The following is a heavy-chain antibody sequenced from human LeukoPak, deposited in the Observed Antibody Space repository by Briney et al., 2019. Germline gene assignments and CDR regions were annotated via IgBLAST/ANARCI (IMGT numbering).Heavy chain of an antibody. Sequence: SETLSLTCTVSGASISSHYWSWIRQPPGKGLECIGYIYYSGSTNYNPSLKSRVTISVDTSMNQFSLKLRSVTAADTAVYYCARDGGGLRPLDYWGQGTLVTVSS. CDR3: ARDGGGLRPLDY. V-gene: IGHV4-59*11. J-gene: IGHJ4*02. CDR2: IYYSGST. CDR1: GASISSHY. D-gene: IGHD5-12*01.